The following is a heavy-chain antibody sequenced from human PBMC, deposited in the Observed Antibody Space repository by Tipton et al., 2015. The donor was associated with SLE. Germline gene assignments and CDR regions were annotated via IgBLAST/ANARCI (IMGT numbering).Heavy chain of an antibody. CDR1: GFTFSSYG. CDR3: ARGFDSPSDY. D-gene: IGHD3-22*01. CDR2: ISSSSSTI. V-gene: IGHV3-48*01. J-gene: IGHJ4*02. Sequence: SLRLSCAASGFTFSSYGMHWVRQAPGKGLEWVSYISSSSSTIYYADSVKGRFTISRDNAKNSLYLQMDSLKTEDTAVYYCARGFDSPSDYWGQGTLVTVSS.